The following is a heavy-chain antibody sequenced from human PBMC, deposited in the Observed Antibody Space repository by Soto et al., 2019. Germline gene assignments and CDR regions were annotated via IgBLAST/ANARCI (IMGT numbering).Heavy chain of an antibody. V-gene: IGHV4-39*01. CDR2: IYYSGST. CDR1: GGSISSSSYY. J-gene: IGHJ5*02. D-gene: IGHD5-18*01. CDR3: VLGWSGYSYGLFHP. Sequence: PSETLSLTCTVSGGSISSSSYYWGWIRQPPGKGLEWIGSIYYSGSTYYNPSLKSRVTISVDTSKNQFSLKLSSVTAADTAVYYCVLGWSGYSYGLFHPWGQGTMVTVYS.